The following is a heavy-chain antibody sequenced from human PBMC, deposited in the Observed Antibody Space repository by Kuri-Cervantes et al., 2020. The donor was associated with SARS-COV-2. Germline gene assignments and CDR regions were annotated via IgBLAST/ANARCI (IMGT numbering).Heavy chain of an antibody. CDR1: GYTFTSYD. Sequence: ASVKVSCKASGYTFTSYDINWVRQATGQGLEWMGWVNPNSGNTGYAQKFQGRVTMTRNTSISTAYMELSSLRSEDTAVYYCAAFVDTAREHWFDPWGQGTLVTVSS. J-gene: IGHJ5*02. CDR3: AAFVDTAREHWFDP. CDR2: VNPNSGNT. D-gene: IGHD5-18*01. V-gene: IGHV1-8*01.